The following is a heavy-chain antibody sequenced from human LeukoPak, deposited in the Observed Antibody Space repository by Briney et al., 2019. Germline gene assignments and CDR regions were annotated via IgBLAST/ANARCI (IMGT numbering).Heavy chain of an antibody. V-gene: IGHV4-39*01. CDR3: ARHFDCSSTSCYNGHFDY. Sequence: SETLSLTCTVSGGSISSSSYYWGWIRQPPGKGLEWIGSIYYSGSTYYNPSLKSRVTISVDTSKNQFSLKLSSVTAAGTAVYYCARHFDCSSTSCYNGHFDYWGQGTLVTVSS. CDR2: IYYSGST. J-gene: IGHJ4*02. D-gene: IGHD2-2*02. CDR1: GGSISSSSYY.